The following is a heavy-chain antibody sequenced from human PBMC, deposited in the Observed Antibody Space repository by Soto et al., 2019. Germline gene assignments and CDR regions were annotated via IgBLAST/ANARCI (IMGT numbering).Heavy chain of an antibody. CDR3: ARGPRKMATMSEYFDY. CDR2: IIPIFGPP. J-gene: IGHJ4*02. V-gene: IGHV1-69*01. D-gene: IGHD5-12*01. CDR1: GGTFSSYA. Sequence: QVQLVQSGAEVKKPGSSVKDSCKASGGTFSSYAISWVRQAPGQGLEWMGGIIPIFGPPNYAQKFQGRVTIIADESSTTAYMELRSLRSDDTAVYYCARGPRKMATMSEYFDYWGQGTLVTVSS.